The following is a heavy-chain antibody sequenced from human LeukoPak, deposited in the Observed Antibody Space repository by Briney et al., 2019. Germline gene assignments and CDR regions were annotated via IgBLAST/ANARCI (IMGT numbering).Heavy chain of an antibody. CDR2: IYYSGST. CDR3: ARTDILTGYYRTFDY. J-gene: IGHJ4*02. Sequence: SQTLSLTFTVSGGSISSGGYYWSWIRQHPGKGLEWIGYIYYSGSTYYNPSLKSRVTISVDTSKNQFSLKLSSVTAADTAVYYCARTDILTGYYRTFDYWGQGTLVTVSS. D-gene: IGHD3-9*01. V-gene: IGHV4-31*03. CDR1: GGSISSGGYY.